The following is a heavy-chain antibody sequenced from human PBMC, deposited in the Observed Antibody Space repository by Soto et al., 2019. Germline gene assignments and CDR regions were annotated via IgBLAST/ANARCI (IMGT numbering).Heavy chain of an antibody. J-gene: IGHJ5*02. CDR3: ASGHGAAMDWFDP. CDR1: GGSISSGDYY. Sequence: TLPLTRPVSGGSISSGDYYWSWIRQPPGKGLEWIGYIYYSGSTYYNPSLKSRVTISVDTSKNQFSLKLSSVTAADTAVYYCASGHGAAMDWFDPWGQGTLVTVSS. D-gene: IGHD5-18*01. V-gene: IGHV4-30-4*01. CDR2: IYYSGST.